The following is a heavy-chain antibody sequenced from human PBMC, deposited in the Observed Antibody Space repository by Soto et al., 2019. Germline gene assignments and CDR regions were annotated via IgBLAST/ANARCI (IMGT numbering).Heavy chain of an antibody. D-gene: IGHD2-15*01. V-gene: IGHV4-59*01. CDR2: IYYSGST. Sequence: SETLSLTCTVSGGSISSYYWSWIRQPPGKGLEWIGYIYYSGSTNYNPSLKSRVTISVDTSKNQFSLKLSSVTAADTAVYYCAKGGNYFDYWGQGTLVTVSS. J-gene: IGHJ4*02. CDR1: GGSISSYY. CDR3: AKGGNYFDY.